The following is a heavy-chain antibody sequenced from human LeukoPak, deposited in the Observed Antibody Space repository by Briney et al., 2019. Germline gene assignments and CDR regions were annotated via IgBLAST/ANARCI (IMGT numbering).Heavy chain of an antibody. J-gene: IGHJ4*02. CDR3: ARDYTGGWNDY. V-gene: IGHV3-7*01. CDR1: GYSISSGYY. CDR2: IKEDGSEA. D-gene: IGHD7-27*01. Sequence: PSETLSLTCTVSGYSISSGYYWGWIRQPPGKGLECVAKIKEDGSEAHYVDSVKGRFTISRDNAKESLYLQMNSLRAEDTAVYYCARDYTGGWNDYWGQGIRVTVSS.